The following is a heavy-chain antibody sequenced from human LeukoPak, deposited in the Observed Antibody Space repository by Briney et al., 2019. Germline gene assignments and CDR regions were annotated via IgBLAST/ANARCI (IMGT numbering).Heavy chain of an antibody. CDR3: ARDRPSYDSSGYYDY. V-gene: IGHV1-18*01. Sequence: ASVKVSCKASGYTFTSYGISWVRQAPGQGLEWMGRISAYNGNTNYAQKLQGRVTMTTDTSTSTAYMELRSLRSDDTAVYYCARDRPSYDSSGYYDYWGQGTLVTVSS. CDR1: GYTFTSYG. CDR2: ISAYNGNT. D-gene: IGHD3-22*01. J-gene: IGHJ4*02.